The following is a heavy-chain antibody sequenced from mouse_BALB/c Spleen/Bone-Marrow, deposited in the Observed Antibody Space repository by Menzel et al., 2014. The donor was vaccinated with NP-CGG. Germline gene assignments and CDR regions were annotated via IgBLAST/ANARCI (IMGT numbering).Heavy chain of an antibody. Sequence: VQLVESGAELARPGASVKMSCKASGYTFTSYTMHWVKQRPGQGLEWIGYINPSSGYTNYNQKFKDKATLAADKSSSTAYMQLSSLTSEDSAVYYCARSGWLLPYAMDYWGQGTSVTVSS. D-gene: IGHD2-3*01. CDR2: INPSSGYT. CDR1: GYTFTSYT. J-gene: IGHJ4*01. V-gene: IGHV1-4*01. CDR3: ARSGWLLPYAMDY.